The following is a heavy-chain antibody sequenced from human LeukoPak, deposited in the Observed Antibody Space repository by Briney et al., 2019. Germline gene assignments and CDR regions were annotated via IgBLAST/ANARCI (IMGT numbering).Heavy chain of an antibody. J-gene: IGHJ6*02. Sequence: ASVKVPCKASGYTFTGYYMHWVRQAPGQGLEWMGWINPNSGGTNYAQKFQGRVTMTRDTSISTAYMELSRLRSDDTAVYYCARGIGLYYYGMDVWGQGTTVTVSS. CDR3: ARGIGLYYYGMDV. CDR1: GYTFTGYY. V-gene: IGHV1-2*02. CDR2: INPNSGGT.